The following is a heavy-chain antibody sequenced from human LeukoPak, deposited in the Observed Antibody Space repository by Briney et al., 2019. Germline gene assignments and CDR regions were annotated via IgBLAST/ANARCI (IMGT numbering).Heavy chain of an antibody. D-gene: IGHD2-15*01. CDR3: ARDRPNAGSKTRGGGIDY. V-gene: IGHV4-61*01. J-gene: IGHJ4*02. Sequence: SETLSLTCTVSGGSVSSGSYYWSWIRQPPGKGLEWIGYIYYSGSTNYNPSLKSRVTISVDTSKNQFSLKLSSVTAADTAVYYCARDRPNAGSKTRGGGIDYWGQGTLVTVSS. CDR2: IYYSGST. CDR1: GGSVSSGSYY.